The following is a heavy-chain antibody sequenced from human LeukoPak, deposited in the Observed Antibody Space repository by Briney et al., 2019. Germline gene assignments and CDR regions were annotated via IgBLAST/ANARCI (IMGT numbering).Heavy chain of an antibody. D-gene: IGHD5-12*01. CDR1: GGSISSYY. CDR2: IYYSGST. CDR3: ARGRGYDYPSYYYYYGMDV. J-gene: IGHJ6*02. Sequence: PSETLSLTCTVSGGSISSYYWSWIRQPPGKGLEWIGYIYYSGSTDYNPSLKSRVTISVDTSKNQFSLKLSSVTAADTAVYYCARGRGYDYPSYYYYYGMDVWGQGTTVTVSS. V-gene: IGHV4-59*01.